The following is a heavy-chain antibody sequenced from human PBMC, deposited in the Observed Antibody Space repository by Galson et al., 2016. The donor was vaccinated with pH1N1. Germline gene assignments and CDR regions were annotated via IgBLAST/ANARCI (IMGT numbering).Heavy chain of an antibody. CDR3: AKVSGWLFDAFDI. V-gene: IGHV3-9*01. Sequence: SLRLSCAASGFTFDDYAMHWVRQAPGKGLEWVSGISWNSGSIGYADSVKGRFTISRDNAKNSLYLQMNSLRAEDTALYYCAKVSGWLFDAFDIWGQGTMVTVPS. D-gene: IGHD5-12*01. CDR2: ISWNSGSI. J-gene: IGHJ3*02. CDR1: GFTFDDYA.